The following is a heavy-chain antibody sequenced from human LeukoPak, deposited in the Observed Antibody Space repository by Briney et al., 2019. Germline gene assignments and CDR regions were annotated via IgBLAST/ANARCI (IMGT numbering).Heavy chain of an antibody. CDR2: INSDGSST. CDR3: ASGGIQLWLASL. D-gene: IGHD5-18*01. CDR1: GITFSTYW. J-gene: IGHJ4*02. Sequence: GGSLRLSCAASGITFSTYWMHWVRQAPGKGLVWVSRINSDGSSTSYADSVKGRFTISRDNAKNTLYLQMNSLRAEDTAVYYCASGGIQLWLASLWGQGTLVTVSS. V-gene: IGHV3-74*01.